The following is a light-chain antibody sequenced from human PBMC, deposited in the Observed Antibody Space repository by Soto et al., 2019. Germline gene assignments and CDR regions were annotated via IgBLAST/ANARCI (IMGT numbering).Light chain of an antibody. V-gene: IGKV1-39*01. Sequence: DIQMTQSPSSLSASVGDRVTITCRASQSISSYLNWYQQKPGKAPKLLICAASTLQSGVPSRFSGSGSGTDFTLTISCLQSEDFATYYCQQYYSYPPWTFGQGTKVDIK. J-gene: IGKJ1*01. CDR3: QQYYSYPPWT. CDR2: AAS. CDR1: QSISSY.